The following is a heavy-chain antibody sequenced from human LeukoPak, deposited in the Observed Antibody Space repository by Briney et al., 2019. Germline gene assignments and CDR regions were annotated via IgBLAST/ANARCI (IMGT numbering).Heavy chain of an antibody. J-gene: IGHJ4*02. CDR1: GFTFSAFW. D-gene: IGHD5-12*01. Sequence: GGSLRLSCAASGFTFSAFWMHWVRQAPGKGLEWVAVTSYDGSNKYYADSVKGRFTVSRDNSKSTLYLQMNNLRAEDTAVYYCARAEWLRFNDFWGQGTLVTVSS. V-gene: IGHV3-30-3*01. CDR2: TSYDGSNK. CDR3: ARAEWLRFNDF.